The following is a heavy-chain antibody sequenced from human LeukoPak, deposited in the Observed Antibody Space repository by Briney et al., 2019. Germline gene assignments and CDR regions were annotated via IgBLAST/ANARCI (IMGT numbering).Heavy chain of an antibody. V-gene: IGHV1-2*04. D-gene: IGHD2-2*01. CDR3: AREVVPAAMGY. CDR2: INPNSGGT. J-gene: IGHJ4*02. Sequence: ASVKVSCKASGYTFTGYYMHWVRQAPGQGLEWMGWINPNSGGTNYAQKFQGWVTMTRDTSISTAYMELSGLRSDDTAVYYCAREVVPAAMGYWGQGTLVTVSS. CDR1: GYTFTGYY.